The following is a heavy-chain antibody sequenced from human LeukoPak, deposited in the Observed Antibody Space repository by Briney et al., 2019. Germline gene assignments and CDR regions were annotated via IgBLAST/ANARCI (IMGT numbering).Heavy chain of an antibody. CDR3: ANSGYYYDSSGYYDY. CDR2: ISSSSSYI. D-gene: IGHD3-22*01. CDR1: GFIFSSYS. V-gene: IGHV3-21*01. J-gene: IGHJ4*02. Sequence: GGSLRLSCAASGFIFSSYSINWVRQAPGKGLEWVSSISSSSSYIYYADSVKGRFTISRDNAKNSLYLQMSSLRAEDTAVYYCANSGYYYDSSGYYDYWGQGTLVTVSS.